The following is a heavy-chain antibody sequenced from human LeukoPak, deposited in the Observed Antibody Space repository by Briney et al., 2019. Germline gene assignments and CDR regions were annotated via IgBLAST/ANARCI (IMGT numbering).Heavy chain of an antibody. Sequence: GGSLRLSCAASGFTFTTYSMNWVRQAPGKGLEWVSSISSSSTYIYYADSVKGRFTISRDSAKNSLYLQMNSLRAADTALYYCAPSYGSGSYPLDFWGQGTLVTVSS. D-gene: IGHD3-10*01. CDR1: GFTFTTYS. CDR3: APSYGSGSYPLDF. V-gene: IGHV3-21*01. J-gene: IGHJ4*02. CDR2: ISSSSTYI.